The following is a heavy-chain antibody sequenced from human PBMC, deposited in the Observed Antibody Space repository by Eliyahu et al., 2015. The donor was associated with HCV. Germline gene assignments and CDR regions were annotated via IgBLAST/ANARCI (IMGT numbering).Heavy chain of an antibody. Sequence: EVQLVESGGGLVQPGGSLRLSCAASGFTFNSHFMVWIRQAPGTGLQFVSAISPRGDETFYASSVAGRFTISRDNSKNMVYLHMGSLRPEDMGLYYCAREGFETLLKSFSFWGQGALVTVSS. CDR2: ISPRGDET. CDR3: AREGFETLLKSFSF. D-gene: IGHD3-10*01. V-gene: IGHV3-64*01. J-gene: IGHJ4*02. CDR1: GFTFNSHF.